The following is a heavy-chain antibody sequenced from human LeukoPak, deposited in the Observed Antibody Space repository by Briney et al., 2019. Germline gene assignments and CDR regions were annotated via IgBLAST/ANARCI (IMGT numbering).Heavy chain of an antibody. CDR2: ISAYNGNT. Sequence: GASVKVSCKASGYTFTSYGISLVRQAPGQGLEWMGWISAYNGNTNYAQKLQGRVTMTTDTSTSTAYMELRSLRSDDTAVYYCSLGYCSGGSCYYDYWGQGTLVTVSS. CDR3: SLGYCSGGSCYYDY. D-gene: IGHD2-15*01. V-gene: IGHV1-18*04. J-gene: IGHJ4*02. CDR1: GYTFTSYG.